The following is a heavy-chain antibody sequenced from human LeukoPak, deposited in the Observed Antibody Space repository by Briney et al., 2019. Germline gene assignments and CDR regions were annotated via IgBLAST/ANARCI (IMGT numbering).Heavy chain of an antibody. V-gene: IGHV3-11*04. J-gene: IGHJ4*02. D-gene: IGHD5-18*01. Sequence: GGSLRLSCAASGFTFSVYYMNWIRQAPGKGLEWVSYISSNGNTIYEADSVKGRFTISRDNAKNSLYLQMNSLRAEDTAVYYCARDQSVDTAMGDYFDYWGQGTLVTVSS. CDR1: GFTFSVYY. CDR2: ISSNGNTI. CDR3: ARDQSVDTAMGDYFDY.